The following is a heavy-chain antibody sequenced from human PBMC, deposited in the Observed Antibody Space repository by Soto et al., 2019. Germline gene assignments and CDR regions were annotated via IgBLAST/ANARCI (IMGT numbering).Heavy chain of an antibody. D-gene: IGHD5-12*01. J-gene: IGHJ6*02. CDR2: IYYSGST. CDR3: ARWNDIVAPLGMDV. CDR1: GGSISSYY. V-gene: IGHV4-59*01. Sequence: SETLSLTCTVSGGSISSYYWSWIRQPPGKGLEWIGYIYYSGSTNYNPSLKSQVTISVDTSKNQFSLKLSSVTAADTAVYYCARWNDIVAPLGMDVWGQGTTVTVSS.